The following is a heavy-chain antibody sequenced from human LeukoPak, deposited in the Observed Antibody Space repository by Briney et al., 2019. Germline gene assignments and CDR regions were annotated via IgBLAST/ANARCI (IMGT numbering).Heavy chain of an antibody. CDR2: IYPGDSDT. Sequence: GESLKISCKGSGYSFTNYWIGWVRQMPGKGLELMGIIYPGDSDTRYSPSFQGQVTISADKSTTTAYLQWSSLKASDTAMYYCATYSSGMAYDYFDYWGQGTLVTVSS. CDR3: ATYSSGMAYDYFDY. J-gene: IGHJ4*02. V-gene: IGHV5-51*01. D-gene: IGHD3-10*01. CDR1: GYSFTNYW.